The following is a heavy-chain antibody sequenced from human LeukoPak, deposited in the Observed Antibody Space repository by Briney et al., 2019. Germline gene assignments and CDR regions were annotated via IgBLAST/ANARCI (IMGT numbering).Heavy chain of an antibody. CDR2: ISSNGGST. CDR1: GFTFSSYA. CDR3: AKNRAPTMIVVVIMSS. J-gene: IGHJ5*02. D-gene: IGHD3-22*01. Sequence: GGSLRLSCAASGFTFSSYAMHWVRQAPGKGLEYVSAISSNGGSTYYANSVKGRFTISRDNSKNTLYLQMNSLRADDTAVYYCAKNRAPTMIVVVIMSSWGQGTLVTVSS. V-gene: IGHV3-64*01.